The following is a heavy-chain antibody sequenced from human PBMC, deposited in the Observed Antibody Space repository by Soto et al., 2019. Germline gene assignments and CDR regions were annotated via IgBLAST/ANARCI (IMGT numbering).Heavy chain of an antibody. Sequence: GRSLRLSCAASGFTVSSSYMSWVRQAPGKGLEWVSGIYSGATTSYADSVKGRFTISRDNSENTVSLQMNSLRVEDTAVYYCARLRTDDDSWSGLYGLDVWGQGHTVTVSS. D-gene: IGHD3-3*01. CDR1: GFTVSSSY. V-gene: IGHV3-53*01. CDR2: IYSGATT. J-gene: IGHJ6*02. CDR3: ARLRTDDDSWSGLYGLDV.